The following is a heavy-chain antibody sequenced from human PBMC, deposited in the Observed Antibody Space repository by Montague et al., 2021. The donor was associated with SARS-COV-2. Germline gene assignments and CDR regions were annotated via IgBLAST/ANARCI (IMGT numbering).Heavy chain of an antibody. CDR3: ARQTTLPRGRAPPGV. CDR1: GGSISSTAYY. J-gene: IGHJ6*02. V-gene: IGHV4-39*01. D-gene: IGHD2/OR15-2a*01. Sequence: SETLSLTCTVSGGSISSTAYYWGWIRQPPGKGLEWIGSIYYTVNTYYNPSLKSRVTISVDASKNQFSLTLSSVSVADTAVYYCARQTTLPRGRAPPGVWGQGTTVTVSS. CDR2: IYYTVNT.